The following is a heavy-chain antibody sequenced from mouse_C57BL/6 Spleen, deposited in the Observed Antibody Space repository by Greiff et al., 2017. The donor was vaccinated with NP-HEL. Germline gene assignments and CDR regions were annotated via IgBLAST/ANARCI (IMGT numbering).Heavy chain of an antibody. D-gene: IGHD1-1*01. CDR3: YYGSSSHWYFDV. J-gene: IGHJ1*03. CDR1: GYTFTDYN. V-gene: IGHV1-22*01. Sequence: VQLQQSGPELVKPGASVKMSCKASGYTFTDYNMHWVKQSHGKSLEWIGYINPNNGGTSYNQKFKGKATLTVNKSSSTAYMELRSLTSEDSAVYYCYYGSSSHWYFDVWGTGTTVTVSS. CDR2: INPNNGGT.